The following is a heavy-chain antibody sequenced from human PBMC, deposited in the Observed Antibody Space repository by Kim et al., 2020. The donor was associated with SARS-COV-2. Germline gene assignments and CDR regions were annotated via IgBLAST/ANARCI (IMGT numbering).Heavy chain of an antibody. V-gene: IGHV1-46*01. CDR2: INPSGGST. CDR1: GYTFTSYY. D-gene: IGHD3-10*01. Sequence: ASVKVSCKASGYTFTSYYMHWVRQAPGQGLEWMGIINPSGGSTSYAQKFQSRVTMTRDTSTSTVYMELSSLRSEDTAVYYCARGGGFGSGYWYFDLWGRGTLVTVSS. J-gene: IGHJ2*01. CDR3: ARGGGFGSGYWYFDL.